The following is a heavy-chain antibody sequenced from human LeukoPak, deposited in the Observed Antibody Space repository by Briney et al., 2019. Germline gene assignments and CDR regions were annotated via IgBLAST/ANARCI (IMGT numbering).Heavy chain of an antibody. J-gene: IGHJ4*02. CDR2: ISYDGSNK. V-gene: IGHV3-33*05. D-gene: IGHD6-13*01. Sequence: GRSLRLSCAASGFTFSSCGMHWVRQAPGKGLEWVAVISYDGSNKYYAGSVKGRFTISRDNGKNTVYLQMNSLRAEDTAVYYCARGGDTSNWYPGYFDYWGQGALVTVSS. CDR1: GFTFSSCG. CDR3: ARGGDTSNWYPGYFDY.